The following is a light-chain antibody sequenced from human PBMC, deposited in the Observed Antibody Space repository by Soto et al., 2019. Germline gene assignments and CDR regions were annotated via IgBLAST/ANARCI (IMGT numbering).Light chain of an antibody. CDR1: ESVSRN. V-gene: IGKV3-20*01. CDR2: DAS. Sequence: EVVMTQSPATLSVSPGERATLSCRASESVSRNLAWYQQKPGQAPRLLIYDASNRATGIPDRFSGSGSGTDFTLTISRLEPEDFAVYYCQQYGSSGTFGQGTKVDIK. J-gene: IGKJ1*01. CDR3: QQYGSSGT.